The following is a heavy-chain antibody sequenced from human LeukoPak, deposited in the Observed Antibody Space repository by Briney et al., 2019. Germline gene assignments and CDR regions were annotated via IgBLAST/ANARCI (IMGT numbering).Heavy chain of an antibody. CDR3: ARSFSPLDYYGMDV. CDR2: INPNSGGT. CDR1: GYTFTGYY. Sequence: ASVKVSCKASGYTFTGYYMHWVRQAPGQGLEWMGWINPNSGGTDYAQKFQGRVTMTRDTFISTAYMELSRLRSDDTAVYYCARSFSPLDYYGMDVWGQGTTVTVSS. D-gene: IGHD3-3*01. V-gene: IGHV1-2*02. J-gene: IGHJ6*02.